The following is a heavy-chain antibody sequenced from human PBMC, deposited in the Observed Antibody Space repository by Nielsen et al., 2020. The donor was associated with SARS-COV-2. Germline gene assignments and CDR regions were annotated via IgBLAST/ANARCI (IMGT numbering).Heavy chain of an antibody. V-gene: IGHV6-1*01. D-gene: IGHD4-17*01. CDR2: TYYRSKWYN. J-gene: IGHJ6*03. Sequence: TLSLPCAISGDSVSSSSAAWNWIRQSPSRGLEWLGRTYYRSKWYNDYAVSVKSRITINPDTSKNQFSLHLNSVTPEDTAVYYCARARGAYGDYYYYYYTDVWGKGTTVTVSS. CDR1: GDSVSSSSAA. CDR3: ARARGAYGDYYYYYYTDV.